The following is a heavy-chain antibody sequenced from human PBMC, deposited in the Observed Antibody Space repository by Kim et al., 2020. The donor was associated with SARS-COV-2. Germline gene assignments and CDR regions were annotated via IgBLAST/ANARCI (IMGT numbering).Heavy chain of an antibody. CDR3: AKASSREQWLVKG. V-gene: IGHV3-30*02. Sequence: ADSEKGRFTISRANSKSTLYLQMNNLTAEDTAVYYCAKASSREQWLVKGWGQGTTVSVSS. J-gene: IGHJ6*02. D-gene: IGHD6-19*01.